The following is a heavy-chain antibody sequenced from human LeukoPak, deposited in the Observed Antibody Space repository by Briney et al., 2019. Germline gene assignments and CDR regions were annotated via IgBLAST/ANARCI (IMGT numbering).Heavy chain of an antibody. J-gene: IGHJ6*02. CDR3: ARRGVLWFGELFYYGMDV. CDR2: IRYDGSIK. D-gene: IGHD3-10*01. Sequence: GGSLRLSCAASGFTFSSYGMHWVRQAPGKGLEWVAFIRYDGSIKYYADSVKGRFTISRDNSKNTLYLQMNSLRAEDTAVYYCARRGVLWFGELFYYGMDVWGQGTTVTVSS. V-gene: IGHV3-30*02. CDR1: GFTFSSYG.